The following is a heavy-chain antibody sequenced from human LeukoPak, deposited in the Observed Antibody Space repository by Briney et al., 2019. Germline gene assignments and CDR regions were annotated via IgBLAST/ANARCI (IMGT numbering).Heavy chain of an antibody. Sequence: GGSLRLSCVASGFTFTSNAMSWVRQAPRKGLERVSAISGSGDRTYYADSVKGRFTISRDKNTLYLQMNSLRAEDTAVYYCASWGWGQGTLVTVSS. J-gene: IGHJ4*02. CDR2: ISGSGDRT. V-gene: IGHV3-23*01. D-gene: IGHD3-16*01. CDR3: ASWG. CDR1: GFTFTSNA.